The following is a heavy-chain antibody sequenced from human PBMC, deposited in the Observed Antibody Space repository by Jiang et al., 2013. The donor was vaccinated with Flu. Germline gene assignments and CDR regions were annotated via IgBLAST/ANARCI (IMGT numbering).Heavy chain of an antibody. CDR2: IIPMVGTS. CDR3: GRDVYRYSGNEDSYYYYGMDV. V-gene: IGHV1-69*11. D-gene: IGHD5-12*01. CDR1: GGTFSSFA. J-gene: IGHJ6*02. Sequence: PGSSVKVSCKSSGGTFSSFAMTWVRQAPGQGLEWMGRIIPMVGTSEYAQKFQGRVTITADESTGTAYMELNSLRPEDTAVYYCGRDVYRYSGNEDSYYYYGMDVWGQGTTVTVSS.